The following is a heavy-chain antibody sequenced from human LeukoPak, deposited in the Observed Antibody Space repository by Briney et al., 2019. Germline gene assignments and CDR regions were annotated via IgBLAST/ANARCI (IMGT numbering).Heavy chain of an antibody. D-gene: IGHD5-18*01. CDR1: GFTFSSYG. CDR3: AKEPRNVDTAMVTTDY. J-gene: IGHJ4*02. Sequence: GGSLRLSCAASGFTFSSYGMHWVRQAPGKGLEWVAFIRYDGSNKYYADSVKGRFTISRDNSKNTLYLQMNSLRAEDTAVYYCAKEPRNVDTAMVTTDYWGQGTLVTVSS. CDR2: IRYDGSNK. V-gene: IGHV3-30*02.